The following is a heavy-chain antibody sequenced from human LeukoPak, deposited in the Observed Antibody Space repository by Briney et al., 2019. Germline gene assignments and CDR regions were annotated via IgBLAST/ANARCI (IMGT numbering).Heavy chain of an antibody. J-gene: IGHJ4*02. V-gene: IGHV4-4*07. CDR3: ARDRGTWNDDGFDY. Sequence: SETLSLTCTVSGGSISSYYWSWIRQPAGKGLEWIGRIYISGSTNYNPSLKSRVTMSVDTSKNQFSLKLSSVTAADTAVYYCARDRGTWNDDGFDYWGKGTLVTVSS. CDR2: IYISGST. D-gene: IGHD1-1*01. CDR1: GGSISSYY.